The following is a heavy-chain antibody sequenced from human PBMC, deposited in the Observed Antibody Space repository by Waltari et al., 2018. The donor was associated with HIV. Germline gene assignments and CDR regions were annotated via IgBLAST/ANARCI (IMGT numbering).Heavy chain of an antibody. Sequence: QVHLVESGGDLVKPGGSLRLSCVGSGFTLSDYYMTWIRQAPGKRVEGVSYIAVSSSYTNYGDSVKGRFTMSRDDAKKSLFLQINSLRPEDTAVYYCARVARGLRQGSFDIWGQGTMVTVSS. V-gene: IGHV3-11*05. CDR2: IAVSSSYT. CDR1: GFTLSDYY. CDR3: ARVARGLRQGSFDI. J-gene: IGHJ3*02. D-gene: IGHD2-15*01.